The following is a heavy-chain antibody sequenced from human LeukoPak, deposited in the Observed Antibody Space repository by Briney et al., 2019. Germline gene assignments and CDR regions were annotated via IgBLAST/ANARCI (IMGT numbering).Heavy chain of an antibody. D-gene: IGHD6-13*01. V-gene: IGHV4-34*01. CDR3: ARGAAAGFDY. CDR2: INHSGST. CDR1: GGSFSGYY. J-gene: IGHJ4*02. Sequence: SETLSLTCTVYGGSFSGYYWSWIRQPPGKGLEWIGEINHSGSTNYNPSLKSRVTISVDTSKNQFSLKLSSVTAADTAVYYCARGAAAGFDYWGQGTLVTVSS.